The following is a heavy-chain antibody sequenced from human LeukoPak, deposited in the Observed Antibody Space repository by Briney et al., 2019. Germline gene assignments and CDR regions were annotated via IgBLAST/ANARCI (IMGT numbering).Heavy chain of an antibody. CDR3: ASARWDC. CDR2: IFHSGST. J-gene: IGHJ4*02. Sequence: PSETLSLTCAVSGASISSSNWLSWVRQPPGKGLEWIGEIFHSGSTNYNPSLKSRVTISVDKSRNQFSLHLNSVTAADTAVYYCASARWDCWGQGTLVTVSS. V-gene: IGHV4-4*02. CDR1: GASISSSNW. D-gene: IGHD5-24*01.